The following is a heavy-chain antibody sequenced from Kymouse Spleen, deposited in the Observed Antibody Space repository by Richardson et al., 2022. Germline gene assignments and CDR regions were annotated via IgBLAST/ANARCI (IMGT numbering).Heavy chain of an antibody. J-gene: IGHJ3*02. CDR1: GGSFSGYY. CDR2: INHSGST. Sequence: QVQLQQWGAGLLKPSETLSLTCAVYGGSFSGYYWSWIRQPPGKGLEWIGEINHSGSTNYNPSLKSRVTISVDTSKNQFSLKLSSVTAADTAVYYCARDYYDSSGYDAFDIWGQGTMVTVSS. V-gene: IGHV4-34*01. CDR3: ARDYYDSSGYDAFDI. D-gene: IGHD3-22*01.